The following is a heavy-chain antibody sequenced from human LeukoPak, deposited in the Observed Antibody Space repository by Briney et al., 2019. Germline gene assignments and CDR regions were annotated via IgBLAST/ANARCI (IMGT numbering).Heavy chain of an antibody. D-gene: IGHD1-26*01. J-gene: IGHJ4*02. V-gene: IGHV4-59*01. CDR3: ARGQYSGSCFDN. CDR1: GGSIRNYF. Sequence: SETLSLTCTVSGGSIRNYFWTWIRQPPGKGLEWIGYIYYSGSTYYNPSLKSRVTISVDTSKNQFSLKVGSVTAADTAVYYCARGQYSGSCFDNWGQGSLVTVSS. CDR2: IYYSGST.